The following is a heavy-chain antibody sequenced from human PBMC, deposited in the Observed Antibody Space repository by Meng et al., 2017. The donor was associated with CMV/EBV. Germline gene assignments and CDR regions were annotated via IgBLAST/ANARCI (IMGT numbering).Heavy chain of an antibody. Sequence: ASVKVSCKASGYTFTSYDINWVRQATGQGLEWMGWMNPNSGNTGYAQKFQGRVTMTRNTSISTAYMELSSLRAEDTAVYYCAKVKFWSGPLDVWGQGTTVTVSS. CDR1: GYTFTSYD. J-gene: IGHJ6*02. CDR3: AKVKFWSGPLDV. CDR2: MNPNSGNT. V-gene: IGHV1-8*01. D-gene: IGHD3-3*01.